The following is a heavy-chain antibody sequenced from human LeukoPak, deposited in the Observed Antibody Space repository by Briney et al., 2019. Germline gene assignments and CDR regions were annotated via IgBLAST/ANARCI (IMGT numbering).Heavy chain of an antibody. Sequence: GSLRLSCVDSGFTFGTHSMNWVRQAPGKGLEWVSYINGGGSPIYYANSVRGRFTISRDNAKNSLYLQMNSLRAEDTAVYYCTRDLMDYDVSTGLHHYYMDVWGQGTTVTVSS. CDR3: TRDLMDYDVSTGLHHYYMDV. D-gene: IGHD3-9*01. CDR2: INGGGSPI. V-gene: IGHV3-48*01. CDR1: GFTFGTHS. J-gene: IGHJ6*02.